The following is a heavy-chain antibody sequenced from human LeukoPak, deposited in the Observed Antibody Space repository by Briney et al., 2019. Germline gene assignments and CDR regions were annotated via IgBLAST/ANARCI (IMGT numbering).Heavy chain of an antibody. CDR1: GGSINSYF. D-gene: IGHD2-15*01. Sequence: SETLSLTCSVSGGSINSYFWSWIRQPPGKGLEWIGYIYYSGSTNYNPSLKSRVTISVDTSKNQFSLKLSSVTAADTAVYYCASLGFRGRAYWGQGTLVTVSS. CDR2: IYYSGST. CDR3: ASLGFRGRAY. J-gene: IGHJ4*02. V-gene: IGHV4-59*01.